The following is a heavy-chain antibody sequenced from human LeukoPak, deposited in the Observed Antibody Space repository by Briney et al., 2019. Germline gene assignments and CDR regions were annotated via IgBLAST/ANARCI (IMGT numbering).Heavy chain of an antibody. V-gene: IGHV4-39*01. CDR1: GDSISSSSYY. D-gene: IGHD2-15*01. CDR2: LYYSGST. Sequence: SETLSLTCTVSGDSISSSSYYWGWIRQPPGKGLERLGSLYYSGSTYYNPSLKGRVTISVDTSKNQFSLKLSSVTAADTAVYYCARGHCSGGSCYYYYYYYMDVWGKGTTVTVSS. CDR3: ARGHCSGGSCYYYYYYYMDV. J-gene: IGHJ6*03.